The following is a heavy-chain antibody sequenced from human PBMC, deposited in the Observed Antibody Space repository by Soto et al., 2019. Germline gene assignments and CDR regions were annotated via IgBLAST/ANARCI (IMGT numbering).Heavy chain of an antibody. CDR1: GYTFTSYG. J-gene: IGHJ5*02. D-gene: IGHD6-13*01. CDR2: IIPIFGTA. V-gene: IGHV1-69*13. Sequence: SVKVSCKASGYTFTSYGISWVRQAPGQGLEWMGGIIPIFGTANYAQKFQGRVTITADESTSTAYMELSSLRSEDTAVYYCARAEHSSSWYSGVGGWFDPWGQGTLVTVSS. CDR3: ARAEHSSSWYSGVGGWFDP.